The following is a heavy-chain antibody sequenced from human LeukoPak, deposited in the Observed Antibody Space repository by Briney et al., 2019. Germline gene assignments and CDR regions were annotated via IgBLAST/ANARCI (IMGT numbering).Heavy chain of an antibody. Sequence: GGSLRLSCAASGFTFSNAWMNWVRQAPGKGLEWVANIKQDGSEKYYVDSVKGRFTISRDNAKNSLYLQMNSLRAEDTAVYYCARETSSLYYYGMDVWGQGTTVTVSS. V-gene: IGHV3-7*03. J-gene: IGHJ6*02. CDR3: ARETSSLYYYGMDV. D-gene: IGHD1/OR15-1a*01. CDR2: IKQDGSEK. CDR1: GFTFSNAW.